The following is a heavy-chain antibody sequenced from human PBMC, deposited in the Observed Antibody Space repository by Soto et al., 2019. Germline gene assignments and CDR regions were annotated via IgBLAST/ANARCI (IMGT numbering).Heavy chain of an antibody. Sequence: ASVKVSCKASGYTFTSYDINWVRQATGQGLEWMGWMNPNSGITGYAQKFQGRVTMTRNTSISTAYMELSSLRSEDTAVYYCARGGWHIVVVTAIYYGMDVWGQGTTVTVSS. D-gene: IGHD2-21*02. CDR2: MNPNSGIT. CDR1: GYTFTSYD. CDR3: ARGGWHIVVVTAIYYGMDV. V-gene: IGHV1-8*01. J-gene: IGHJ6*02.